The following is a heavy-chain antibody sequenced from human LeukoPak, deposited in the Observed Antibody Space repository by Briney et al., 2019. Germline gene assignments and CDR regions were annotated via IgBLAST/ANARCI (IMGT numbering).Heavy chain of an antibody. V-gene: IGHV5-51*01. D-gene: IGHD6-13*01. CDR2: IYPGDSDT. CDR3: ARHSSSWYVSWENDY. Sequence: GESLKISCKGSGYSFTSYWIGWVRQMPGKGLEWMGIIYPGDSDTRYSPSFQGQVTISADKSISTAYLQWSSLKASDTAMYYCARHSSSWYVSWENDYWGQGTLVTVSS. J-gene: IGHJ4*02. CDR1: GYSFTSYW.